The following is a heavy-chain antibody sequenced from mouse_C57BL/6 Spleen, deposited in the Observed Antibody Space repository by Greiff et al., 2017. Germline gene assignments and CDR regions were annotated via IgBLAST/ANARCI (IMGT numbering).Heavy chain of an antibody. CDR1: GYSITSGYD. D-gene: IGHD2-3*01. J-gene: IGHJ4*01. CDR3: ARAQTDDGYYYAMDY. CDR2: ISYSGST. V-gene: IGHV3-1*01. Sequence: EVQLQESGPGMVKPSQSLSLTCTVTGYSITSGYDWHWIRHFPGNKLEWMGYISYSGSTNYNPSLKSQISITHDTSKNHFFLKLNSVTTEDTATYYCARAQTDDGYYYAMDYWGQGTSVTVSS.